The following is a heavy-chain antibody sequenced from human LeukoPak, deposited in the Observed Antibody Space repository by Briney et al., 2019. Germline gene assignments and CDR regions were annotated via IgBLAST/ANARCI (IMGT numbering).Heavy chain of an antibody. Sequence: SETLSLTYAVYGGSFSGYYWSWIRQPPGKGLEWIGEINHSGSTSYNPSLKSRVTISVDTSRNQFSLKLSSVTAADTAVYYCARGGVRYFDWLLSGYYFDYWGQGTLVTVSS. CDR3: ARGGVRYFDWLLSGYYFDY. CDR1: GGSFSGYY. D-gene: IGHD3-9*01. CDR2: INHSGST. V-gene: IGHV4-34*01. J-gene: IGHJ4*02.